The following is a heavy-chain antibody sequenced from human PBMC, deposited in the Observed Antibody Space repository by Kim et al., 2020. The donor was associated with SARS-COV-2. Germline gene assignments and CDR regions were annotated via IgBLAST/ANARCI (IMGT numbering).Heavy chain of an antibody. J-gene: IGHJ6*02. CDR3: ASGYYDILTGYRGSGYYYGMDV. CDR1: GYSFTSYW. D-gene: IGHD3-9*01. Sequence: GESLKISCKGSGYSFTSYWIGWVRQMPGKGLEWMGIIYPGDSDTRYSPSFQGHVTISADKSISTAYLQWSSLKASDTAMYYCASGYYDILTGYRGSGYYYGMDVWGQGTTVTVSS. V-gene: IGHV5-51*01. CDR2: IYPGDSDT.